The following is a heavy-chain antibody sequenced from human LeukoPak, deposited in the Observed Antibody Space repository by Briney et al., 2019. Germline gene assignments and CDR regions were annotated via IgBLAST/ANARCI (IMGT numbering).Heavy chain of an antibody. D-gene: IGHD3-9*01. CDR2: IIPIFGTA. V-gene: IGHV1-69*05. J-gene: IGHJ4*02. CDR3: AGEHYDILTGYYMSYFDY. Sequence: SSVKVSCKASGGTFSSYAISWVRQAPGQGLEWMGRIIPIFGTANYAQKFQGRVTITTDESTSTAYMELSSLRSEDTAVYYCAGEHYDILTGYYMSYFDYWGQGTLVTVSS. CDR1: GGTFSSYA.